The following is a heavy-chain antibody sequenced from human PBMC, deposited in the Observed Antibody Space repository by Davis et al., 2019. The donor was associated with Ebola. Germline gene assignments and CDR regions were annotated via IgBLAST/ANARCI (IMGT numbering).Heavy chain of an antibody. Sequence: AASVKVSCKASGYTFTNYGITWVRQAPGHGPEWMGWISGYDGKTNYAQKFQGRVTITTNTSTSTAYVELDSLRSDDTAVYYCASDGREPRFLYGMDVWGQGATVTVS. CDR3: ASDGREPRFLYGMDV. CDR2: ISGYDGKT. V-gene: IGHV1-18*04. D-gene: IGHD1-1*01. CDR1: GYTFTNYG. J-gene: IGHJ6*02.